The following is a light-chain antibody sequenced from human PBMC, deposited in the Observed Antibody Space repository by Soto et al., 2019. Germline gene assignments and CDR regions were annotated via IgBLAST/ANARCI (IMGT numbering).Light chain of an antibody. CDR1: QRVSSSN. CDR2: DAS. Sequence: EIVLKQSPGTLPSSPGERATLSCRARQRVSSSNLAGYHQKPAQTPRLLINDASSSATGSPHRLSGSGSGTDFTLTISRREPEDFAVYYCQQHYNSPQTFGQGTKVDIK. CDR3: QQHYNSPQT. J-gene: IGKJ1*01. V-gene: IGKV3-20*01.